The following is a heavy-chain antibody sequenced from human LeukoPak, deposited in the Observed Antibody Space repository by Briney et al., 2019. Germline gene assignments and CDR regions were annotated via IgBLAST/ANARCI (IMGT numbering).Heavy chain of an antibody. CDR2: IKSKGDGGTT. J-gene: IGHJ4*02. D-gene: IGHD1-26*01. CDR1: GFTFSVAS. V-gene: IGHV3-15*01. CDR3: VGNDPRPDH. Sequence: GGSLRLSCAASGFTFSVASMGWVRQAPGKGLEWVGRIKSKGDGGTTECSAPVKGRFTISRADSTNTVSLQMPSLRPEDTAVYYCVGNDPRPDHWGQRTLVTVSS.